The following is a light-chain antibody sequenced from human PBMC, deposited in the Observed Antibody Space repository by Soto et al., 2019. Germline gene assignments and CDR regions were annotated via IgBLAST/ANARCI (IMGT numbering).Light chain of an antibody. CDR1: QSVYNN. J-gene: IGKJ4*01. V-gene: IGKV3-15*01. Sequence: EVLMTQSPATVSVSPGDSATLTCRASQSVYNNLAWYQQKPGQAPRLLIYGASTRATGLPVRFSGSGSGTEFTLIISGLQSEDSAVYFCQQYNNWPPLTFGGGTKVEI. CDR3: QQYNNWPPLT. CDR2: GAS.